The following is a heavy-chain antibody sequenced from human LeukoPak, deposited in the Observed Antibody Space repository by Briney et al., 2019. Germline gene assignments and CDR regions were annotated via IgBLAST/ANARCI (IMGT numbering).Heavy chain of an antibody. CDR2: INSNGGNT. CDR1: GFTFSSYA. D-gene: IGHD3-10*01. CDR3: ARFTGNAFDI. J-gene: IGHJ3*02. Sequence: PGGSLRLSCAASGFTFSSYAMHWVRQAPGKGLEYVSAINSNGGNTYYGNSVKGRFTISRDNSKNTLYLQMGSLRAEDMAVYYRARFTGNAFDIWGQGTMVTVSS. V-gene: IGHV3-64*01.